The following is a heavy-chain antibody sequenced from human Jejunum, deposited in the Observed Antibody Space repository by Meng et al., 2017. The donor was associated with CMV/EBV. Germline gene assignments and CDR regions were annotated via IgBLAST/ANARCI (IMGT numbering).Heavy chain of an antibody. Sequence: GGSISDSSYYWGWVRQPPGKGLEWIGHISYSGSTYYSPSLKSRVTISVDTSRNQFSLNLRSVTAADTAVYYCARRAAYGSGSYFDYWGQGTLVTVSS. CDR2: ISYSGST. D-gene: IGHD3-10*01. CDR3: ARRAAYGSGSYFDY. J-gene: IGHJ4*02. V-gene: IGHV4-39*07. CDR1: GGSISDSSYY.